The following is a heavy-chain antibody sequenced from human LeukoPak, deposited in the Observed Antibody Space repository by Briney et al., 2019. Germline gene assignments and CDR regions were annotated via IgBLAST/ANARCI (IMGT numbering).Heavy chain of an antibody. V-gene: IGHV1-46*01. Sequence: ASVKVSCKASGYTFTSYYMHWVRQAPGQGLEWMGIINPSGGSTSYAQKFQGRVTMTRDTSTSTVYMELSSLRSEDTAVYYCARGISDSSGSTGPPLDYWGQGTLVTVSS. D-gene: IGHD3-22*01. J-gene: IGHJ4*02. CDR3: ARGISDSSGSTGPPLDY. CDR2: INPSGGST. CDR1: GYTFTSYY.